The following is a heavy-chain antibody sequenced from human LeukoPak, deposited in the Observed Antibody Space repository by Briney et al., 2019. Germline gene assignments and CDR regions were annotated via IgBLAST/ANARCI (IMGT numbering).Heavy chain of an antibody. CDR3: ARGRYYDFSIAVDY. CDR1: GFTFSSNG. D-gene: IGHD3-3*01. V-gene: IGHV3-30-3*01. Sequence: GGSLRLSCAASGFTFSSNGMSWVRQAPGKGLEWVAVISYDGSNKYYADSVKGRFTISRDNSKNTLYLQMNSLRAEDTAVYYCARGRYYDFSIAVDYWGQGTLVTVSS. J-gene: IGHJ4*02. CDR2: ISYDGSNK.